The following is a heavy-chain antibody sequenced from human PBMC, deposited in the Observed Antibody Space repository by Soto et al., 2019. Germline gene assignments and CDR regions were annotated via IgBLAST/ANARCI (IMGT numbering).Heavy chain of an antibody. CDR3: ERIRIATNNYKWFDP. CDR2: IYVTGAV. D-gene: IGHD2-21*01. J-gene: IGHJ5*02. Sequence: KPSETLSLTCIVSGAALNSGNYYWSWIRQVPGKGLEWIGHIYVTGAVDYNPSLRDRITISQDTSERQFSLNLRLVTAADTAVYYCERIRIATNNYKWFDPWGQGTPVTVSS. CDR1: GAALNSGNYY. V-gene: IGHV4-31*03.